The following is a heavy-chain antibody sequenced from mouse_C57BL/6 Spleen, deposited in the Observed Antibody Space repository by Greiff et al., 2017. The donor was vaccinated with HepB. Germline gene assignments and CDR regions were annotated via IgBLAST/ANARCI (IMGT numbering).Heavy chain of an antibody. Sequence: QVQLQQPGAELVKPGASVKVSCKASGYTFTSYWMHWVKQRPGQGLEWIGRIHPSDSDTNYNQKFKGKATLTVDKSSSTAYMQLSSLTSEDSAVYYCAMIHYGYDGGAWFAYWGQGTLVTVSA. CDR2: IHPSDSDT. CDR3: AMIHYGYDGGAWFAY. V-gene: IGHV1-74*01. D-gene: IGHD2-2*01. CDR1: GYTFTSYW. J-gene: IGHJ3*01.